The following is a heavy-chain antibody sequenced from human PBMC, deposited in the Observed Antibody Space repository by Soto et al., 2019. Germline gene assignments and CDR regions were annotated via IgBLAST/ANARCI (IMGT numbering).Heavy chain of an antibody. CDR3: ARDLKWPVADHSLDDPRVSAY. J-gene: IGHJ4*01. CDR1: GYTFTSYY. CDR2: INPSGGST. V-gene: IGHV1-46*01. Sequence: ASVKVSCKASGYTFTSYYMHWVRQAPGQGLEWMGIINPSGGSTSYAQKFQGRVTMARDTSTSTVYMELSSLRSEDTAVYYCARDLKWPVADHSLDDPRVSAYWVHGTLVTVFS. D-gene: IGHD6-19*01.